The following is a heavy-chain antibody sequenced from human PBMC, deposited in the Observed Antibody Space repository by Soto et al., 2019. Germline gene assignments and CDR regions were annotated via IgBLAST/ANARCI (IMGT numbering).Heavy chain of an antibody. Sequence: QVQLVQSGAEVKKPGASVKVSCKASGYTFTSYAMHWVRQAPGQRLEWMGWINAGNGNTKYSQKFQGRVTITRDTSASTAYMELSSLRSEDTAVYYYARGPGCPDGPGDYWGKETLVTVSS. V-gene: IGHV1-3*01. CDR2: INAGNGNT. CDR3: ARGPGCPDGPGDY. J-gene: IGHJ4*02. CDR1: GYTFTSYA.